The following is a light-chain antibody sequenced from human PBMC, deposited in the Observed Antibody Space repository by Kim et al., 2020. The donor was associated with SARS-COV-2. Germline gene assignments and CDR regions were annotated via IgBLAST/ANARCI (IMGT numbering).Light chain of an antibody. J-gene: IGKJ4*01. V-gene: IGKV3-15*01. Sequence: EIVMTQSPATLSVSPGERATLSCRASQSVSSNLAWYQQKPGQAPRLLIYGASTRATGIPARFSGSGSGTEFTLTISSLQSEDFAVYYCQQYNNWPPGFGGGTKVEI. CDR3: QQYNNWPPG. CDR1: QSVSSN. CDR2: GAS.